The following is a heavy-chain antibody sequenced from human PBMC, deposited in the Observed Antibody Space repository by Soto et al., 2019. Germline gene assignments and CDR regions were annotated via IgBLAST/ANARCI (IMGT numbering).Heavy chain of an antibody. Sequence: EVQLLESGGGLVQPGGSLRLSCAASGFTFSSYAMSWVRQAPGKGLEWVSAISGSGGSTYYADSLKGRFTISRDNSKNTLYLQMNSLRAEDTAVYYCAKDLGVYPWRAPFDYWGQGTLVTVSS. CDR2: ISGSGGST. J-gene: IGHJ4*02. V-gene: IGHV3-23*01. CDR1: GFTFSSYA. CDR3: AKDLGVYPWRAPFDY. D-gene: IGHD2-8*01.